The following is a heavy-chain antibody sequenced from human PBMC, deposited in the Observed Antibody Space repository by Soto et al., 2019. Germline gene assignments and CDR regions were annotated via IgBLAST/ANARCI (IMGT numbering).Heavy chain of an antibody. J-gene: IGHJ4*02. Sequence: QVQLRESGPGLVQPSETLSLICTVSNGSINSDYWSWIRQPPGKGLEWIGYVYNSGRTNYNPSLKMRVAMSLDTSKNKLSLNLSSVTAADTAVYDCARRHGNYFDSWGQGTLVTVSA. CDR2: VYNSGRT. D-gene: IGHD1-26*01. V-gene: IGHV4-59*01. CDR3: ARRHGNYFDS. CDR1: NGSINSDY.